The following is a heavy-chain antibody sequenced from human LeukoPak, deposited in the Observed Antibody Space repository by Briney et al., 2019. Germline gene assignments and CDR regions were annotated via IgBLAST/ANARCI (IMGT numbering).Heavy chain of an antibody. CDR2: IGPAGDT. J-gene: IGHJ4*02. CDR1: GFTFSSYD. CDR3: ARDLGYYFDC. Sequence: GGSLRLSCAASGFTFSSYDMHWVRQATGKGLEWVSAIGPAGDTYYPDSVKGRFTISRDNAKNSLYLQMNSLRAEDTAVYYCARDLGYYFDCWGQGTLVTVSS. D-gene: IGHD3-16*01. V-gene: IGHV3-13*04.